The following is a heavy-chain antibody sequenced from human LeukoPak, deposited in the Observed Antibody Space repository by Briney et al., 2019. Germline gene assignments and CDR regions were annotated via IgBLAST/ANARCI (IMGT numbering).Heavy chain of an antibody. Sequence: SETLSLTCAVSGGSMNGYFWHWIRQPPGKGLEWIGSIYYSGSTYYNPSLKSRVTISVDTSKNQFSLKLSSVTAADTAVYYCARELSSGWYYFDYWGQGTLVTVSS. V-gene: IGHV4-39*07. CDR1: GGSMNGYF. CDR2: IYYSGST. CDR3: ARELSSGWYYFDY. J-gene: IGHJ4*02. D-gene: IGHD6-19*01.